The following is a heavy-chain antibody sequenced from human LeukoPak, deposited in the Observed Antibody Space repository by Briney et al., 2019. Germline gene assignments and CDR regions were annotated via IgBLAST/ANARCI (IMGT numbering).Heavy chain of an antibody. CDR3: AKDQNLARVVTDGTGN. V-gene: IGHV3-23*01. Sequence: GGSLRLSCADSGCTFISYALCCVRQAPGKGLEWISAISGSGGSTYYADSVKGRFTISRDNSKNTLYLQMNSLSAQSTAVNYWAKDQNLARVVTDGTGNWGQGTLVTVSS. D-gene: IGHD4-23*01. J-gene: IGHJ4*02. CDR2: ISGSGGST. CDR1: GCTFISYA.